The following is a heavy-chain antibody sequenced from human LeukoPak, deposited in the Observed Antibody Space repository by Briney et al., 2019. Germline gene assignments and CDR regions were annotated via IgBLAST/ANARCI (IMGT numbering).Heavy chain of an antibody. CDR1: GYTFTSYG. D-gene: IGHD2-15*01. CDR3: ARVGSRTVVAAIDAFDI. J-gene: IGHJ3*02. CDR2: ISAYNGNT. Sequence: ASVKVSCNASGYTFTSYGISWVRQAPGQGLEWMGWISAYNGNTNYAQKLQGRVTMTTDTSTSTAYMELRSLRSDDTAVYYCARVGSRTVVAAIDAFDIWGQGTMVTVSS. V-gene: IGHV1-18*01.